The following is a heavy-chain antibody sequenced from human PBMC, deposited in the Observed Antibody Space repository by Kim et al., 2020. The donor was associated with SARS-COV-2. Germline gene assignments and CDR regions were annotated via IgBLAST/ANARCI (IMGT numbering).Heavy chain of an antibody. V-gene: IGHV3-48*04. D-gene: IGHD5-18*01. Sequence: GGSLRLSCAASGFTSSSYSMNWVRQAPGKGLEWVSYISSSSSTIYYADSVKGRFTISRDNAKNSLYLQMNSLRAEDTAVYYCARDSLDTAMLPYYYYYGMDVWGQGTTVTVSS. J-gene: IGHJ6*02. CDR3: ARDSLDTAMLPYYYYYGMDV. CDR2: ISSSSSTI. CDR1: GFTSSSYS.